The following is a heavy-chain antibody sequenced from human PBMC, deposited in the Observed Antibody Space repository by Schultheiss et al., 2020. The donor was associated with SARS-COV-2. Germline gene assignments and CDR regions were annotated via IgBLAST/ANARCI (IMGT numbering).Heavy chain of an antibody. CDR3: ASSPPAYSGYANE. Sequence: GESLKISCKASGYTFTSYAMHWVRQAPGQGLEWMGWINPNSGGTNYAQKFQGRVTMTRDTSISTAYMELSRLRSDDTAVYYCASSPPAYSGYANEWGQGTLVTVSS. CDR2: INPNSGGT. J-gene: IGHJ4*02. D-gene: IGHD5-12*01. V-gene: IGHV1-2*02. CDR1: GYTFTSYA.